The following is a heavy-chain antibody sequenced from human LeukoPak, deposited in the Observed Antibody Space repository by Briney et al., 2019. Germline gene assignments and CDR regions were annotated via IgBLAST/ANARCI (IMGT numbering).Heavy chain of an antibody. J-gene: IGHJ4*02. V-gene: IGHV1-69*13. CDR3: ARDLYYYDSSGPFDY. CDR2: IIPIFGTA. Sequence: SVKVSFKASGGTFSSYAISWVRQAPGQGREWMGGIIPIFGTANYAQKFQGRVTITADESTSTAYMELSSLRSEDTAVYYCARDLYYYDSSGPFDYWGQGTLVTVSS. CDR1: GGTFSSYA. D-gene: IGHD3-22*01.